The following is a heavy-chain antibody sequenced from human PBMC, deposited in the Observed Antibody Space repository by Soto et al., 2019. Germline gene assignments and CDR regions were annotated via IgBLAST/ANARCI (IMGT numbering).Heavy chain of an antibody. D-gene: IGHD3-10*01. CDR1: GGSISSYY. V-gene: IGHV4-59*08. CDR2: IYYSGST. CDR3: ARHNSVRGITYFDK. J-gene: IGHJ4*02. Sequence: SETLSLTCTVSGGSISSYYWSWIRQPPGKGLEWIGYIYYSGSTNYNPSLKSRVTISVDTSKNQFSLKLNSMTAADTAVYYCARHNSVRGITYFDKGGEETLFTVPS.